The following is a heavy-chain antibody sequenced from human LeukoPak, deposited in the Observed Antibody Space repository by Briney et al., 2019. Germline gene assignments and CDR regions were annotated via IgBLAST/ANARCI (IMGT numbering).Heavy chain of an antibody. J-gene: IGHJ4*02. CDR2: ISSSSSYI. CDR3: ARDRGVITSY. CDR1: GITFSSYS. D-gene: IGHD3-22*01. V-gene: IGHV3-21*04. Sequence: PGGSLRLSCAASGITFSSYSMNWVRQAPGKGLEWVSSISSSSSYIYYADSVKGRFTISRDNAKNSLYLQMNSLRAEDTAVYYCARDRGVITSYWGQGTLVTVSS.